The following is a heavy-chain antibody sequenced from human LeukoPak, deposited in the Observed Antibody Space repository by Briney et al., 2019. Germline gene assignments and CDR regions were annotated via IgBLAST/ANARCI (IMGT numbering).Heavy chain of an antibody. D-gene: IGHD3-22*01. CDR1: GFTFSNAW. CDR2: IYSGGST. Sequence: PGGSLRLSCAASGFTFSNAWISWFRQAPGKGLGWVGVIYSGGSTYYADSVKGRFTISRDNSKNTLYLQMNSLRAEDTAVYYCARDWHYYDSSGYYYFDYWGQGTLVTVSS. V-gene: IGHV3-53*01. CDR3: ARDWHYYDSSGYYYFDY. J-gene: IGHJ4*02.